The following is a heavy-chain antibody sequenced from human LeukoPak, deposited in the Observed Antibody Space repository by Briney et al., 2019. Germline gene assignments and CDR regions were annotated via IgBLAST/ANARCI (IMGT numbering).Heavy chain of an antibody. CDR1: GGTFGSYA. J-gene: IGHJ6*03. D-gene: IGHD2-15*01. V-gene: IGHV1-69*01. CDR2: IIPIFGTA. CDR3: ARDGRYCSGGSCYYYYYYMDV. Sequence: SVKVSCKASGGTFGSYAISWVRQAPGQGLEWMGGIIPIFGTANYAQKFQGRVTITADESTSTAYMELSSLRSEDTAVYYCARDGRYCSGGSCYYYYYYMDVWGKGTTVTISS.